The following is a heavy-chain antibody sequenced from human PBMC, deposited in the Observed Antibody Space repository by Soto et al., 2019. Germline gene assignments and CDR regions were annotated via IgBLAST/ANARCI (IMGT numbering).Heavy chain of an antibody. CDR2: ISGSGGRT. CDR3: AKGALEWRYCSSTKCYPFDY. D-gene: IGHD2-2*01. Sequence: EVQLLESGGGLVQPGGSLRLSCAASGFTFSSYAMSWVRQAPGKGLEWVSAISGSGGRTYFADSVKGRFSISRNNSKSTLYLRMNSLRAEDTAVYYCAKGALEWRYCSSTKCYPFDYWGQGTLVTVS. J-gene: IGHJ4*02. V-gene: IGHV3-23*01. CDR1: GFTFSSYA.